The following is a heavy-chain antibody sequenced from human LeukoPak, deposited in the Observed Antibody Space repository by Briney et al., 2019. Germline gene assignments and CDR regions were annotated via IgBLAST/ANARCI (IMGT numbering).Heavy chain of an antibody. D-gene: IGHD3-10*01. CDR2: ISSSSSYI. Sequence: KPGGSLRLSCAASGFTFSSYSMNWVRQAPGKGLEWVSSISSSSSYIYYADSVKGRFTISRDKSKNTLYLQMNSLRAEDTAVYYCAKDLPDSRESLTGHWFDPWGQGTLVTVSS. J-gene: IGHJ5*02. CDR1: GFTFSSYS. V-gene: IGHV3-21*04. CDR3: AKDLPDSRESLTGHWFDP.